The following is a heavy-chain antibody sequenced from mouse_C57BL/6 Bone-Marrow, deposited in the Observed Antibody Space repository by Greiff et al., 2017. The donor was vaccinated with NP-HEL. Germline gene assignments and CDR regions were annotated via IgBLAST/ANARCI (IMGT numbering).Heavy chain of an antibody. CDR3: AGGGDY. V-gene: IGHV1-50*01. CDR2: IDPSDSYT. D-gene: IGHD1-1*02. CDR1: GYTFTSYW. Sequence: QVQLQQPGAELVKPGASVKLSCKASGYTFTSYWMQWVQQRPGQGLEWIGEIDPSDSYTNYNQKFKGKATLTVDTSSSTAYMQLSSLTSEDSAVYYCAGGGDYWGQGTTLTVSS. J-gene: IGHJ2*01.